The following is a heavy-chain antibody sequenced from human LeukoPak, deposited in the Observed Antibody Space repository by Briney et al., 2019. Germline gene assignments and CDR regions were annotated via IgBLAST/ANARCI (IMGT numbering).Heavy chain of an antibody. CDR3: EREVVGPYCFDY. V-gene: IGHV3-20*03. CDR2: LPWHGGST. Sequence: GRSLSLPYAASGLTLDHYGLRWVRHAPGRGLEWVSGLPWHGGSTGYTESVKGRFNISRDNAKNALYLQMNRLRAEDSALCYWEREVVGPYCFDYWGQGTLVTVSS. CDR1: GLTLDHYG. D-gene: IGHD1-26*01. J-gene: IGHJ4*02.